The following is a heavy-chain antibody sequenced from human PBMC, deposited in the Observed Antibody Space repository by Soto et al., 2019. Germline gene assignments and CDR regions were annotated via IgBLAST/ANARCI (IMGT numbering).Heavy chain of an antibody. CDR3: ARGRAGLRYFDWLLESPSNTEYYFDY. Sequence: GASVKVSCKASGYTFTSYDINWVRQATGQGLEWMGWMNPNSGNTGYAQKFQGRVTMTRNTSISTAYMELSSLRSEDTAVYYCARGRAGLRYFDWLLESPSNTEYYFDYWGQGTLVTAPQ. J-gene: IGHJ4*02. D-gene: IGHD3-9*01. CDR2: MNPNSGNT. V-gene: IGHV1-8*01. CDR1: GYTFTSYD.